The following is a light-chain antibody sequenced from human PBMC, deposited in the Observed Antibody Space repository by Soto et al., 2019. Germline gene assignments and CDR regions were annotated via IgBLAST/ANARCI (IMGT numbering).Light chain of an antibody. CDR3: QQYGSSSYT. CDR2: AAS. Sequence: EIVLTQSPGTLSLSPGERATLSCSASQSISNSYLAWYQQKPGQAPRLLIYAASSRATGIPDRFSGSGSGTDFTLTISRLEPEDFAVYYCQQYGSSSYTFGQGTQLEIK. J-gene: IGKJ2*01. V-gene: IGKV3-20*01. CDR1: QSISNSY.